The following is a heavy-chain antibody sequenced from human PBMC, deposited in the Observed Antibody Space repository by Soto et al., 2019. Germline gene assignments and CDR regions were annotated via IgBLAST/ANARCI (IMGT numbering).Heavy chain of an antibody. D-gene: IGHD3-10*01. CDR3: ASSYGSGYRAFDY. J-gene: IGHJ4*02. CDR2: VNPIVSMS. CDR1: GDTFNFYS. V-gene: IGHV1-69*02. Sequence: QVQLVQSGAEVKRPGSSVKVSCKASGDTFNFYSINWVRQAPGVGLEWMGRVNPIVSMSNYAQKFQGRVTMTAAKPTSTAYMELSSLRSEDTAIYYCASSYGSGYRAFDYWGQGALVTVSS.